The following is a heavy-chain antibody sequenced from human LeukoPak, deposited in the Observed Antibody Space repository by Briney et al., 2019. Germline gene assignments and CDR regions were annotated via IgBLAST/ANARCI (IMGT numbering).Heavy chain of an antibody. J-gene: IGHJ4*02. CDR2: ISGSGGST. V-gene: IGHV3-23*01. Sequence: GGSLRLSCAASGFTFSSYAMSWVRQAPGKGLEWVSAISGSGGSTYYADSVKGRFTISRDNSKNTLYLQMNSLRAEGTAVYYCAKGHSSGWIVDYWGQGTLVTVSS. CDR3: AKGHSSGWIVDY. CDR1: GFTFSSYA. D-gene: IGHD6-19*01.